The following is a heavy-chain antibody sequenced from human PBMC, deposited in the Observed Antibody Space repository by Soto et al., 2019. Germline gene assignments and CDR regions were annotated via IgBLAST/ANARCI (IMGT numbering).Heavy chain of an antibody. J-gene: IGHJ5*02. D-gene: IGHD3-10*01. V-gene: IGHV6-1*01. CDR2: TYYRSRWYN. CDR1: GDSISSNSAA. CDR3: ARVVVDYGSGSYQFWYDP. Sequence: PAQTLSLTCAISGDSISSNSAAWNWIRRSPSGGLEWLGRTYYRSRWYNDYAVSVRSRITINPDTSKNQFSLHLNSVTPEDTAVYYCARVVVDYGSGSYQFWYDPWGQGTLVTVSS.